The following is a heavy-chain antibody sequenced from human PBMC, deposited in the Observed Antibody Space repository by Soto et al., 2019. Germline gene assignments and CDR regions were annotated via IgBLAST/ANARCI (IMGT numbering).Heavy chain of an antibody. CDR1: GGSISSYD. J-gene: IGHJ4*02. CDR2: IYYSGST. CDR3: ARTTSSWYGMFFDY. D-gene: IGHD6-13*01. V-gene: IGHV4-59*01. Sequence: SEPLCLTCTVSGGSISSYDWSWIRQPPGKGLEWIGYIYYSGSTNYNPSLKSRVTISVDTSKNQFSLKLSSVTAADTAVYYCARTTSSWYGMFFDYWGQGTLVTVSS.